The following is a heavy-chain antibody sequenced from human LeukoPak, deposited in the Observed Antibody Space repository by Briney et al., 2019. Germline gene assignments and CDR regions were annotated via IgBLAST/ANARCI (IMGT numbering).Heavy chain of an antibody. V-gene: IGHV3-23*01. D-gene: IGHD2-15*01. Sequence: GGSLRLSCVVSGFTLSSYAMSWVRQAPGKGLEWVAATSSSDSGKYHADSVRGRFTTSRDNSKNTVYLQMNSLRAEDAAVYYCARAPVTSCRGAFCYPFDYWGQGTLVTVSS. CDR2: TSSSDSGK. CDR3: ARAPVTSCRGAFCYPFDY. CDR1: GFTLSSYA. J-gene: IGHJ4*02.